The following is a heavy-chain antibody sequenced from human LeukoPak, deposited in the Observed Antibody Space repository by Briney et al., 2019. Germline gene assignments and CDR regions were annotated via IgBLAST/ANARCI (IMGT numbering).Heavy chain of an antibody. J-gene: IGHJ6*02. CDR3: AREGTGPGRSHYYYGMDV. D-gene: IGHD3/OR15-3a*01. V-gene: IGHV1-69*04. Sequence: GASVTVSFTASGGTFSSYAISWVRQAPGQGLEWLGRIIPILGIANYAQKFQGRVTITADKSTSTAYMELSSLRSEDTAVYYCAREGTGPGRSHYYYGMDVWGQGTTATVSS. CDR2: IIPILGIA. CDR1: GGTFSSYA.